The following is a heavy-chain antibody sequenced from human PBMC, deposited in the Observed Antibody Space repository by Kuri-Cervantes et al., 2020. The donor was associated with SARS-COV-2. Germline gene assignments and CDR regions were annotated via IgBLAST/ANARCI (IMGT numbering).Heavy chain of an antibody. V-gene: IGHV4-4*07. Sequence: SETLSLTCTVSGGSISSYYWSWIRQPAGKGLEWIGRIYTSGSTNYNPSLKSRVTMSVDTSKNQFSLKLNSVTAADTAVYYCARVPGGYSYGPFDYWGQGTLVTVSS. CDR1: GGSISSYY. CDR2: IYTSGST. D-gene: IGHD5-18*01. CDR3: ARVPGGYSYGPFDY. J-gene: IGHJ4*02.